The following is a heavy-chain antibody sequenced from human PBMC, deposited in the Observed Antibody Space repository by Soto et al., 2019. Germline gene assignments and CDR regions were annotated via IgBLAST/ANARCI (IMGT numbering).Heavy chain of an antibody. CDR1: GFTFSDYY. CDR2: ISSSGSTI. J-gene: IGHJ2*01. Sequence: GGSLRLSCAASGFTFSDYYMIWIRQAPGKGLEWVSYISSSGSTIYYADSVKGRFTISRDNAKNSLYLQMNSLRAEDTAVYKWARAGQKYWYFDLGARATLVTVS. CDR3: ARAGQKYWYFDL. V-gene: IGHV3-11*01.